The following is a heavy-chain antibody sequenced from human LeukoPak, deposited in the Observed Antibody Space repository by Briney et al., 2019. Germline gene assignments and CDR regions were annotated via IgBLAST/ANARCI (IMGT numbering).Heavy chain of an antibody. CDR1: GFTFSSYS. V-gene: IGHV3-21*01. CDR3: ARGGYDYGDDSLYYYYGTDV. Sequence: GGSLRLSCAASGFTFSSYSMNWVRQAPGKGLEWVSSISSSSSYIYYADSVKGRFTISRDNAKNSLYLQMNSLRAEDTAVYYCARGGYDYGDDSLYYYYGTDVWGQGTTVTVSS. J-gene: IGHJ6*02. D-gene: IGHD4-17*01. CDR2: ISSSSSYI.